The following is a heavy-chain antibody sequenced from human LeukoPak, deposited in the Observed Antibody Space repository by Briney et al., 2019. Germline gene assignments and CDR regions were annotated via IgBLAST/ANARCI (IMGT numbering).Heavy chain of an antibody. J-gene: IGHJ4*02. V-gene: IGHV1-3*01. D-gene: IGHD1-26*01. CDR3: TRVAGVGATVLDY. CDR2: INGGNGDT. CDR1: GYTFSSHA. Sequence: ASVTVSCTASGYTFSSHAMHWVRQAPGQRLEWMGWINGGNGDTKYSQKFQGRVTITRDTFATIVYMELSSLRSEDTAVYYCTRVAGVGATVLDYWGQGTLVTVSS.